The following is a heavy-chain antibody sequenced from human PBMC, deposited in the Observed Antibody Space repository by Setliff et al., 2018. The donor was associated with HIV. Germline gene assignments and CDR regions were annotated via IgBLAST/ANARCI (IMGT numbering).Heavy chain of an antibody. Sequence: SETLSLTCAVYGGSFSGSYWSWIRQPPGKGLEWIGEINQSGSTNYNPSLKSRVTMSVDTSKNQFSLKLSSVTAADAAVYYCARSSLYCSGGSCHLTWFDPWGQGVKVTVSS. V-gene: IGHV4-34*01. D-gene: IGHD2-15*01. CDR3: ARSSLYCSGGSCHLTWFDP. CDR2: INQSGST. J-gene: IGHJ5*02. CDR1: GGSFSGSY.